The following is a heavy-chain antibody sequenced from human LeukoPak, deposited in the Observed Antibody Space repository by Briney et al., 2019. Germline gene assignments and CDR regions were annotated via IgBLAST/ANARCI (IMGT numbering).Heavy chain of an antibody. CDR1: GYTFTSYG. D-gene: IGHD6-13*01. CDR2: ISAYNGNT. J-gene: IGHJ3*02. CDR3: ARDRRIAAAGPDAFDI. V-gene: IGHV1-18*01. Sequence: ASLKVSFKASGYTFTSYGISWVRQAPGQGLKWIGWISAYNGNTNYAQELQGRVTMTTDKSTSTAYMELRSLRSDDTAVYYCARDRRIAAAGPDAFDIWGQGTMVTVSS.